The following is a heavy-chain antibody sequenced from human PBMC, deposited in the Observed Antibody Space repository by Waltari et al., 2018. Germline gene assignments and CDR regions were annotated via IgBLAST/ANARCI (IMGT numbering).Heavy chain of an antibody. Sequence: QVQLQESGPGLVKPSETLSLTCTVSGGSISSYYWSWIRPPAGKGLEWIGRIYTSGSTNYNPSLKSRVTMSVDTSKNQFSLKLSSVTAADTAVYYCARGVGATRSYYYYYMDVWGKGTTVTVSS. V-gene: IGHV4-4*07. D-gene: IGHD1-26*01. CDR1: GGSISSYY. J-gene: IGHJ6*03. CDR3: ARGVGATRSYYYYYMDV. CDR2: IYTSGST.